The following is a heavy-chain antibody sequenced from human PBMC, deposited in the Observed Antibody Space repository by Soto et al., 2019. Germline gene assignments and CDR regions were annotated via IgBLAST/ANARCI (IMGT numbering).Heavy chain of an antibody. CDR1: GYTFTANY. Sequence: ASVKVCCKPSGYTFTANYIHWVRQAPGQGLEWMGWMATSSGGTRFAQNFQGRVTMTRDTSMATAYMELTTLTLDDTAVYYCARGVGSSWFDYWGQGTQVTVSS. D-gene: IGHD6-25*01. V-gene: IGHV1-2*02. J-gene: IGHJ4*02. CDR3: ARGVGSSWFDY. CDR2: MATSSGGT.